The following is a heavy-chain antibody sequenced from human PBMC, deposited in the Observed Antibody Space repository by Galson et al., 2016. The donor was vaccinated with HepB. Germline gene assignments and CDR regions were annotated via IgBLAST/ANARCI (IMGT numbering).Heavy chain of an antibody. V-gene: IGHV3-7*03. J-gene: IGHJ4*02. CDR1: GFTFSGYW. CDR3: ADPPTGY. Sequence: SLRLSCAASGFTFSGYWMTWVRQAPGKGLEWVANINQDGSEKHYVDSVKGRFTISRDSAKNSLYLQMNSLRAEDTAVYYCADPPTGYWGQGTLVTVPS. CDR2: INQDGSEK. D-gene: IGHD1-1*01.